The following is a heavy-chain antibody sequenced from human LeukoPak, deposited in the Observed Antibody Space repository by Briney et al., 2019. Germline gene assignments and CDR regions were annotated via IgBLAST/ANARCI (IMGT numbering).Heavy chain of an antibody. J-gene: IGHJ4*02. CDR3: ARGFDSSGYYFPWDY. CDR1: GGSFSGYY. D-gene: IGHD3-22*01. V-gene: IGHV4-34*01. CDR2: INHSGST. Sequence: SETLSLTCAVYGGSFSGYYWSWIRQPPGKGLEWIGEINHSGSTNYNPSLKSRVTISVDTSKNQFSLKLSSVTAADTAVYYCARGFDSSGYYFPWDYWGQGTLVTVSS.